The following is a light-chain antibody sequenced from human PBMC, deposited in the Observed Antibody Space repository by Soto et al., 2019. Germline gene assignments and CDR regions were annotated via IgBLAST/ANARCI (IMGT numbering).Light chain of an antibody. V-gene: IGKV3-20*01. CDR3: QQYGSSPPT. CDR1: QSVSSSY. CDR2: GAS. Sequence: EIVLTQSPGTLSLSPGERATLSCRASQSVSSSYLAWYQQKPGQAPRLLIYGASSRATGIPDRFSGSGSGTDFTLTISGLEPEDFAVYYCQQYGSSPPTFGQGTMLEIK. J-gene: IGKJ2*01.